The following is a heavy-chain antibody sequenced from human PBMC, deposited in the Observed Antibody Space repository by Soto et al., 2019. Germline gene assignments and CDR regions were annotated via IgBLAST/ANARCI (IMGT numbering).Heavy chain of an antibody. CDR2: ISCSGGST. J-gene: IGHJ4*02. D-gene: IGHD2-2*01. V-gene: IGHV3-23*01. CDR1: GFTFSRYV. CDR3: AKVSGDQLLSTFHX. Sequence: PGGSLRLSCAGSGFTFSRYVMSWVRQAPGKGLEWVSSISCSGGSTYFADSVKDRFTIYIDNSKNTLYLQMNRLRAEDTAVYYCAKVSGDQLLSTFHXWGQGTLFTVSX.